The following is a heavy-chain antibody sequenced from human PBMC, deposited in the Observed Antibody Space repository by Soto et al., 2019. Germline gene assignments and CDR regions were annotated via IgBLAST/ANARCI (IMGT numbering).Heavy chain of an antibody. Sequence: ESGGGVVQSGRSLRLSCAASGFTFSSYGMHWVRQAPGKGLEWVAVISYDGSNKYYADSVKGRFTISRDNSKNTLYLQMNSLRAEDTAVYYCATAPGCSGGSCYDYWGQGTLVTVSS. CDR1: GFTFSSYG. D-gene: IGHD2-15*01. CDR2: ISYDGSNK. V-gene: IGHV3-30*03. CDR3: ATAPGCSGGSCYDY. J-gene: IGHJ4*02.